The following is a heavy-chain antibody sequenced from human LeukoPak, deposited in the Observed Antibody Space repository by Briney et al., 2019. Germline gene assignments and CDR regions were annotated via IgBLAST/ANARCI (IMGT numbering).Heavy chain of an antibody. CDR1: GYTFTSYY. D-gene: IGHD2-15*01. Sequence: ASVKVSCKASGYTFTSYYMHWVRQAPGQGLEWMGIINPSGGSTSYAQKFQGRVTMTRDTSTSTAYMELSSLRSEDTAVYYCARDRWDCSGGSCNSFDYWGQGTLVTVSS. CDR3: ARDRWDCSGGSCNSFDY. V-gene: IGHV1-46*01. CDR2: INPSGGST. J-gene: IGHJ4*02.